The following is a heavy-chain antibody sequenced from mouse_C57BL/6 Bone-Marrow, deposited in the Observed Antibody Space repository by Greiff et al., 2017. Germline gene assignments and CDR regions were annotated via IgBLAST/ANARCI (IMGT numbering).Heavy chain of an antibody. CDR3: TKLGHYFDY. CDR2: IRLKSDNYAT. J-gene: IGHJ2*01. Sequence: EVQGVESGGGLVQPGGSMKLSCVASGFTFSNYWMNWVRQSPEKGLEWVAQIRLKSDNYATHYAESVKGRFTISRDDSKSSVYLQMNNLRAEDTGIYYCTKLGHYFDYWGQGTTLTVSS. V-gene: IGHV6-3*01. CDR1: GFTFSNYW. D-gene: IGHD4-1*01.